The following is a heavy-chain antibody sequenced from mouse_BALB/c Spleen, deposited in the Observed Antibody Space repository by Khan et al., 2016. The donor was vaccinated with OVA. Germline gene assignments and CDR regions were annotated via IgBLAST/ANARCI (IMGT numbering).Heavy chain of an antibody. D-gene: IGHD2-13*01. CDR2: ISSTGST. V-gene: IGHV3-2*02. Sequence: EVQLQESGPGLVKPSQSLSLTCTVTGYSITSDYAWNWIRQFPGNKLEWMGYISSTGSTSYNPSLKSRISITRDTSKNQFFLHLNSVTTEDTATYDSAGSLYYGDSYAIDYWGQGTSVTVSS. J-gene: IGHJ4*01. CDR3: AGSLYYGDSYAIDY. CDR1: GYSITSDYA.